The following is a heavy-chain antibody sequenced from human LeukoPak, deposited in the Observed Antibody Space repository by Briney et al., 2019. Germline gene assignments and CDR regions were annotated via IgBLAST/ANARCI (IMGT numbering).Heavy chain of an antibody. J-gene: IGHJ4*02. CDR2: IYYSGST. D-gene: IGHD6-13*01. CDR1: GGSISSGGYY. V-gene: IGHV4-31*03. Sequence: SQTLSLTCTVSGGSISSGGYYWSWIRQHPGKGLEWIGYIYYSGSTYYNPSLKSRVTISVDTSKNQFSLKLSSVTAADTAVYYCARRSWGIAAAGTEFDYWGQGPWSPSPQ. CDR3: ARRSWGIAAAGTEFDY.